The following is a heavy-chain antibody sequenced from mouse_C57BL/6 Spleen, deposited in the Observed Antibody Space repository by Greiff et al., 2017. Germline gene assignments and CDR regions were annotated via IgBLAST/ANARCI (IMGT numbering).Heavy chain of an antibody. CDR3: ARSDYGSSHWYFDV. CDR1: GYTFTSYW. D-gene: IGHD1-1*01. CDR2: IHPNSGST. J-gene: IGHJ1*03. Sequence: VQLQQPGAELVKPGASVKLSCKASGYTFTSYWMHWVKQRPGQGLEWIGMIHPNSGSTNYNEKFKSKATMTVDKSYSTAYMQLSSLTSEDSAVYYCARSDYGSSHWYFDVWGTGTTVTVSS. V-gene: IGHV1-64*01.